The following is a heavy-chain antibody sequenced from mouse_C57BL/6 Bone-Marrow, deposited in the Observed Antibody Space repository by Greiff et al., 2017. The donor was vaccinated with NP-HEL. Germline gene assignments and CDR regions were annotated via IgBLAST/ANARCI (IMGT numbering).Heavy chain of an antibody. Sequence: QVQLQQPGAELVRPGTSVKLSCKASGYTFTSYWMHWVKQRPGQGLEWIGVIDPSDSYTNYNQKFKGKATLTVDTSSSTAYMQLSSLTSEDSAVYCCARGPLWFAYWGQGTLVTVSA. V-gene: IGHV1-59*01. CDR3: ARGPLWFAY. J-gene: IGHJ3*01. CDR1: GYTFTSYW. CDR2: IDPSDSYT.